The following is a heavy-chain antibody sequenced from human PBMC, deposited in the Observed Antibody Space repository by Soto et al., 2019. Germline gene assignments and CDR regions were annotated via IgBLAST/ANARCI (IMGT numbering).Heavy chain of an antibody. V-gene: IGHV4-34*01. CDR2: INHSGST. CDR3: ARAFNCSSTSCYRNWFDP. CDR1: GGSFSGYY. D-gene: IGHD2-2*02. Sequence: SETLSLTCAVYGGSFSGYYWSWIRQPPGKGLEWIGEINHSGSTNYNPSLKSRVTISVDTPKNQFSLKLSSVTAADTAVYYCARAFNCSSTSCYRNWFDPWGQGTLVTVSS. J-gene: IGHJ5*02.